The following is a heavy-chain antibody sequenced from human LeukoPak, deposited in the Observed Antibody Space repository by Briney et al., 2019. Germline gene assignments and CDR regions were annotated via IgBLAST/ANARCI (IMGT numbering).Heavy chain of an antibody. CDR2: INPNSGGT. CDR1: GYTFTGYY. J-gene: IGHJ4*02. D-gene: IGHD3-22*01. Sequence: ASVKVSCKASGYTFTGYYMHWVRQAPGQGLEWMGWINPNSGGTNYAQKFQGRVTMTRDTSISTAYMELSRLRSDDTAVYYCARGNYYYDSSGYEYWGQGTLVTVSS. CDR3: ARGNYYYDSSGYEY. V-gene: IGHV1-2*02.